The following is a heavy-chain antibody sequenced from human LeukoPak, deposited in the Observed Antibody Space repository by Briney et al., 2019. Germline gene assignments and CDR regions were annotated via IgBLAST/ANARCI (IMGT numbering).Heavy chain of an antibody. CDR3: AKDSPTVQYDSSGPLSP. D-gene: IGHD3-22*01. CDR2: INSDGSST. Sequence: PGGSLRLSCAASGFTFSSYWMHWVRQAPGKGLVWVSRINSDGSSTSYADSVKGRFTISRDNAKNTLYLQMNSLRAEDTAVYYCAKDSPTVQYDSSGPLSPWGQGALVTVSS. CDR1: GFTFSSYW. V-gene: IGHV3-74*01. J-gene: IGHJ5*02.